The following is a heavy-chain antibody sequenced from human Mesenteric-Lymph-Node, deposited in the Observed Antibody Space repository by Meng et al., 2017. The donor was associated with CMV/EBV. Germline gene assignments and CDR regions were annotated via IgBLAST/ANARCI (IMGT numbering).Heavy chain of an antibody. Sequence: GESLKISCATSGFTFSSYWMHWVRQAPGKGLVWVSRINSDGSSTNYADSVKGRFTISRNNAKNTLYLQMNSLRAEETAVYYCAREYSSSRYFDYWGQGTLVTVSS. CDR3: AREYSSSRYFDY. D-gene: IGHD6-6*01. CDR2: INSDGSST. CDR1: GFTFSSYW. V-gene: IGHV3-74*01. J-gene: IGHJ4*02.